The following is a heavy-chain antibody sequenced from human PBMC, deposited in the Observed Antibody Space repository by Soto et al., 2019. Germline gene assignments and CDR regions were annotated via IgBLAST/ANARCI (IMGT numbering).Heavy chain of an antibody. CDR3: ASMYSSYLDN. D-gene: IGHD6-13*01. CDR1: GDSVTSDSHY. V-gene: IGHV4-30-4*08. J-gene: IGHJ4*02. CDR2: IYYSGST. Sequence: VSGDSVTSDSHYWGWIRQPPGKGLEWIGYIYYSGSTYYNPSLKSRVTISVDTSKNQFSLKLSSVTAADTAVYYCASMYSSYLDNWGQGTLVTVSS.